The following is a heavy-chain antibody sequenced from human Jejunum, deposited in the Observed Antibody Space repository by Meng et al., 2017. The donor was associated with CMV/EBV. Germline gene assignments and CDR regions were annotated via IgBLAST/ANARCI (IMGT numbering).Heavy chain of an antibody. CDR2: MNKDGSNK. J-gene: IGHJ4*02. Sequence: SEVSFRNYWRSWVRQDPGKGLEWVDNMNKDGSNKFYLDSVKGRFTISRDNTKNSLYLQMNSLRAEDTAVYYCGREVPGGAVALDYWGQGALVTVSS. V-gene: IGHV3-7*01. CDR3: GREVPGGAVALDY. D-gene: IGHD3-3*02. CDR1: EVSFRNYW.